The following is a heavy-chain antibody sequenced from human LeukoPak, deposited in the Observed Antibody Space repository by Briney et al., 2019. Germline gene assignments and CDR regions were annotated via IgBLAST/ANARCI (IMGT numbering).Heavy chain of an antibody. J-gene: IGHJ6*02. CDR3: ARLSSYGYYYYGMDV. Sequence: GESLKISCKGSGYSFTSYWIGWVRQMPGKGLEWMGIIYPGDSDTRYGPSFQGQVTISADKSISTAYLQWSSLKASDTAMYYCARLSSYGYYYYGMDVWGQGTTVTVSS. D-gene: IGHD5-18*01. CDR2: IYPGDSDT. CDR1: GYSFTSYW. V-gene: IGHV5-51*01.